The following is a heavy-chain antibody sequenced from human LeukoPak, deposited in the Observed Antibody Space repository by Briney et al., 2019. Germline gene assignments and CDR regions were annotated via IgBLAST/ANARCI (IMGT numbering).Heavy chain of an antibody. CDR3: ASLDCTNGVCLDYFDY. D-gene: IGHD2-8*01. CDR1: GYTFTGYY. V-gene: IGHV1-2*02. CDR2: IKPNSGGT. Sequence: GASVKVSCKASGYTFTGYYMHWVRQAPGQGLEWMGWIKPNSGGTNYAQKFQGRVTMTRDTSISTAYMELSRLRSDDTAVYYCASLDCTNGVCLDYFDYWGQGTLVTVSS. J-gene: IGHJ4*02.